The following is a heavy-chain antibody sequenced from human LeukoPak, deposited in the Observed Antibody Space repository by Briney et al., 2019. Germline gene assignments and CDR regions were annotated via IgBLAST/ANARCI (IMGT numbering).Heavy chain of an antibody. CDR1: GGSISSSSYY. CDR3: ARESTNLLWFGESPSDY. V-gene: IGHV4-39*07. Sequence: PSETLSLTCTVSGGSISSSSYYWGWIRQPPGKGLEWIGSIYYSGSTYYNPSLKSRVTISVDTSKNQFSLKLSSVTAADTAVYYCARESTNLLWFGESPSDYWGQGTLVTVSS. D-gene: IGHD3-10*01. J-gene: IGHJ4*02. CDR2: IYYSGST.